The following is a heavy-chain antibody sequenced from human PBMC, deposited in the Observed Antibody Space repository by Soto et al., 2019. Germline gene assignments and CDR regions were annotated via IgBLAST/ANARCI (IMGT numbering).Heavy chain of an antibody. J-gene: IGHJ4*02. CDR2: ISASGGRI. Sequence: LRLSCAASGFTFSSYAMSWVRQAPGKGLEWVSGISASGGRIYYADSVKGRFTISRDNSKNTLYLQMNSLRAEDTAVYYCAKQKDIGGFDYWGQGTLVTVSS. D-gene: IGHD5-12*01. CDR1: GFTFSSYA. V-gene: IGHV3-23*01. CDR3: AKQKDIGGFDY.